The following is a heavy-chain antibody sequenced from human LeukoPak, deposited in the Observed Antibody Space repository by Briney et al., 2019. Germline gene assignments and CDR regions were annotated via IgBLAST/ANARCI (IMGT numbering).Heavy chain of an antibody. D-gene: IGHD6-19*01. CDR3: AKDSSGFIDY. V-gene: IGHV3-30*18. J-gene: IGHJ4*02. CDR1: GFTFSSYG. CDR2: ISYDGSNK. Sequence: GGSLTLSCAASGFTFSSYGMHWLRQAPGQGLEGVAVISYDGSNKYYADSVKGRFTISRDNSKNTLYLQMTSLRGEDTAVYYCAKDSSGFIDYWGQGTLVTVSS.